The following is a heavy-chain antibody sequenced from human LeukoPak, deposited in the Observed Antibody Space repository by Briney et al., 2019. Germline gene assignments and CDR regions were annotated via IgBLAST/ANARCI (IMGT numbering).Heavy chain of an antibody. Sequence: PSETLSLTCSVSGGSIRSYYWSWIRQPPGKGLEWIGYIFFAGSTNYNPSLKSRVTISVDTSKNQFSLKLSSVTAADTAVYYCARGVTMVRGVINHNWFDPWGQGTLVTVSS. J-gene: IGHJ5*02. CDR3: ARGVTMVRGVINHNWFDP. V-gene: IGHV4-59*12. CDR1: GGSIRSYY. CDR2: IFFAGST. D-gene: IGHD3-10*01.